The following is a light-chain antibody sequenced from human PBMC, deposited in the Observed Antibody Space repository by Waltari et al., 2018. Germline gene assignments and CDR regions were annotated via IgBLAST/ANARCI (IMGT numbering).Light chain of an antibody. CDR2: DVS. CDR1: SSDVGGPNY. V-gene: IGLV2-14*03. CDR3: SSYTSSSTRV. Sequence: QSTLTQPASVSGSPGQSIPISCTGTSSDVGGPNYVSWYQQHPGKAPKLVIYDVSSRPSGVSNRFSGSKSGNTASLTIYGLQAEDEADYYCSSYTSSSTRVFGTGTRVTVL. J-gene: IGLJ1*01.